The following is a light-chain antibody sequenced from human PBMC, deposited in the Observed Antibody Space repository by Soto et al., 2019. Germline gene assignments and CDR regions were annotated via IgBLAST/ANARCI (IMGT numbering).Light chain of an antibody. CDR2: EVN. V-gene: IGLV2-11*01. CDR1: GSDVGDSSH. CDR3: QSYDSSLSGHV. Sequence: QSALTQPRSVSGSPGQSVTISCTATGSDVGDSSHVSWYQLHPGEAPKLMIYEVNNRPSGVPDRFSGSKSGSTASLTISGLQAEDEAEYYCQSYDSSLSGHVFGTGTKLTVL. J-gene: IGLJ1*01.